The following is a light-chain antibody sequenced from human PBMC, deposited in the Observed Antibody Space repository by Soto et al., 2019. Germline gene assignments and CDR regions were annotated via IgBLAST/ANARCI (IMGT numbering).Light chain of an antibody. V-gene: IGLV2-8*01. J-gene: IGLJ1*01. Sequence: QSALTQPPSASGAPGQTVTISCTGTSSDVGGYNDVYWYQQHPGKAPKLMIYEVSKRPSGVPDRFSGSKSGTTASLTFPGLHAEDAADYYCCSYAGRNGNVFGAGTKLTVL. CDR2: EVS. CDR3: CSYAGRNGNV. CDR1: SSDVGGYND.